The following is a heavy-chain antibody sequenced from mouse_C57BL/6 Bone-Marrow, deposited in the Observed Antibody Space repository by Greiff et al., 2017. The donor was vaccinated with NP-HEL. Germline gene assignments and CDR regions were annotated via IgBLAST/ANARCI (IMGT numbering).Heavy chain of an antibody. V-gene: IGHV1-80*01. Sequence: QVQLQQSGAELVKPGASVKISCKASGYEFSNYWMNWVKQRPGKGLEWIGQIYPGDGDTNYNGKFKDKATLTADQSSSTAYMHLSRLTSEDSAVYFCARGAYWGQGTLVTVSA. CDR1: GYEFSNYW. J-gene: IGHJ3*01. CDR2: IYPGDGDT. CDR3: ARGAY.